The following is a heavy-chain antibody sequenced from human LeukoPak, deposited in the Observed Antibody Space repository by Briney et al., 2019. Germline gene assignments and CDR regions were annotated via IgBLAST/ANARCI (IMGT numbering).Heavy chain of an antibody. CDR3: ARVGAVAGDY. D-gene: IGHD6-19*01. V-gene: IGHV3-21*01. CDR2: ISSSSSYI. CDR1: GFTFSSYS. Sequence: GGSLRLSCAASGFTFSSYSMNWVRQAPGKGLEWVSSISSSSSYIYYADSVKGRFTISRDNAKNSLYLQMNSLRAEDTAVYCCARVGAVAGDYWGQGTLVTVSS. J-gene: IGHJ4*02.